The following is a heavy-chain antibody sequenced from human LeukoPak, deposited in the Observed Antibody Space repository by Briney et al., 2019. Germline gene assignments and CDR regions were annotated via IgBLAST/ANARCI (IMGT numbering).Heavy chain of an antibody. V-gene: IGHV4-61*02. CDR2: IYTSGST. D-gene: IGHD3-22*01. CDR1: GGSISSGSYY. CDR3: AREAYYDSSGYYLFDY. Sequence: SETLSLTCTVSGGSISSGSYYWSWIRQPAGKGLEWIGRIYTSGSTNYNPSLKSRVTISVDTSKNQFSLKLSSVTAADTAVYYCAREAYYDSSGYYLFDYWGQGTLVTVSS. J-gene: IGHJ4*02.